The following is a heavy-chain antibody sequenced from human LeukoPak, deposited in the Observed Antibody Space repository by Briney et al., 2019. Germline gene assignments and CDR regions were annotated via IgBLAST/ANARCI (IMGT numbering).Heavy chain of an antibody. Sequence: SETLSLTCTVSGGSVSSGSYYWSWIRQPPGKGLEWIGNIYYSGSTNYNPSLKSRVTISVDTSKNQFSLKMSSVTAADTDVYYCARDRYYGSGSYALDYWGQGTLVTVSS. D-gene: IGHD3-10*01. J-gene: IGHJ4*02. CDR2: IYYSGST. V-gene: IGHV4-61*01. CDR3: ARDRYYGSGSYALDY. CDR1: GGSVSSGSYY.